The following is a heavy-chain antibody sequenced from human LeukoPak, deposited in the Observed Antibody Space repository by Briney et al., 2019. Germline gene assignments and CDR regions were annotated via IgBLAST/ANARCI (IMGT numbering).Heavy chain of an antibody. Sequence: GGSLRLSCEVSGFPFTLYNMNWVRQAPGKGLEWLSYISSSTNTIYYADSVKGRFTISRGNAKNSLYLQMNSVRAEDTAVYYCARVGGEVRGVIRPDYWGQGTLVTVST. CDR1: GFPFTLYN. D-gene: IGHD3-10*01. CDR3: ARVGGEVRGVIRPDY. J-gene: IGHJ4*02. CDR2: ISSSTNTI. V-gene: IGHV3-48*04.